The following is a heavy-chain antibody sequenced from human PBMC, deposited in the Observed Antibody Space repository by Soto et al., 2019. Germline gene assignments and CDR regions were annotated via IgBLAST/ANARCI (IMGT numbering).Heavy chain of an antibody. CDR3: ARAHAPTLPFDY. V-gene: IGHV4-59*07. CDR1: GGSIRNVY. Sequence: KASNTLFLTCTVAGGSIRNVYWSWIRQPPGKGLEWIGFIFHSGNAKYNPSLKSRVTMSVDTSKNQFSLSLDSVTAADTAVYFCARAHAPTLPFDYWGQGTLVTVSS. CDR2: IFHSGNA. J-gene: IGHJ4*02. D-gene: IGHD2-15*01.